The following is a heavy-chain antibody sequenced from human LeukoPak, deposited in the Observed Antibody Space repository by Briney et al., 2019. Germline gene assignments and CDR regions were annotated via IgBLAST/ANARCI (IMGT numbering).Heavy chain of an antibody. J-gene: IGHJ4*02. D-gene: IGHD1-7*01. CDR2: IYYSGST. CDR1: GGSISSSSYY. CDR3: ARRVELRSYFDY. V-gene: IGHV4-39*01. Sequence: SETLSLTCTVSGGSISSSSYYWGWTRQPPGKGLEWLGSIYYSGSTYYNPSLKSRVTISVDTSKNQFSLKLSSVTAADTAVYYCARRVELRSYFDYWGQGTLVTVSS.